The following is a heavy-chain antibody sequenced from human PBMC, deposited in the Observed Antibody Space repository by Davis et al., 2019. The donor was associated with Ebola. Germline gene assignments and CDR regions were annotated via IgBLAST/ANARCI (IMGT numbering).Heavy chain of an antibody. V-gene: IGHV3-23*01. CDR1: GFTFSSYA. J-gene: IGHJ3*02. CDR2: ISPSGGST. D-gene: IGHD3-3*01. Sequence: GESLKISCVASGFTFSSYAMSWVRQAPGKGLEWVSAISPSGGSTYYADSVKGRFTISRDNSKNTLYLQMNSLRAEDTAVYYCAKDQVHYDFWSAYDAFDIWGQGTMVTVSS. CDR3: AKDQVHYDFWSAYDAFDI.